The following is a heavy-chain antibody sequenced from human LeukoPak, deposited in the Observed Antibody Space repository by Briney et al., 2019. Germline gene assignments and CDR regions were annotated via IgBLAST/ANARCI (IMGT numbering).Heavy chain of an antibody. V-gene: IGHV1-46*01. CDR1: GYTFTSYY. CDR3: ARAYYYDSSGYYSPWDYYYGMDV. Sequence: GASVKVSCKASGYTFTSYYMHWVRQAPGQGLEWMGIINPSGGSTSYAQKFQGRVTMTRDTSTSTVYMELNSLRAEDTAVYYCARAYYYDSSGYYSPWDYYYGMDVWGQGTTVTVSS. CDR2: INPSGGST. J-gene: IGHJ6*02. D-gene: IGHD3-22*01.